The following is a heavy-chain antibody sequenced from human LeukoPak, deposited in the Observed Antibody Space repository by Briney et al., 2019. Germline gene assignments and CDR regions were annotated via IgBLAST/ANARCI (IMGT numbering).Heavy chain of an antibody. D-gene: IGHD3/OR15-3a*01. J-gene: IGHJ4*02. CDR2: ISYDGTIK. CDR3: ARGGSNMIFELVIDY. V-gene: IGHV3-30*04. Sequence: PGGSLRLSCAASGFTFRNYAMHWVRQAPGKGLEWLTIISYDGTIKNYADSVKGRFTISRDNSKNTMYLQMNSLRPEDTALYFCARGGSNMIFELVIDYWGQGTQVSVSS. CDR1: GFTFRNYA.